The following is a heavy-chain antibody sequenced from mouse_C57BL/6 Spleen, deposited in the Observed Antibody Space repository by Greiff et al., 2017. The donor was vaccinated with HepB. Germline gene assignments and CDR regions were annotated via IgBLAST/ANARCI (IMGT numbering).Heavy chain of an antibody. CDR3: ARGIYDGYYADSMDY. CDR1: GYTFTSYW. Sequence: QVQLQQPGAELVMPGASVKLSCKASGYTFTSYWMHWVKQRPGQGLEWIGEIDPSDSYTNYNQKFNGKSTLTVDKSSSTAYMQLRRLTSEDYAVYYCARGIYDGYYADSMDYWGQGTSVTVSS. D-gene: IGHD2-3*01. CDR2: IDPSDSYT. J-gene: IGHJ4*01. V-gene: IGHV1-69*01.